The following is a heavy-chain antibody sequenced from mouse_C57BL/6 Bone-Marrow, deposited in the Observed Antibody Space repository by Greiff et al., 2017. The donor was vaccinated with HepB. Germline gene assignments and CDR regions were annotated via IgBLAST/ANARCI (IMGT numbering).Heavy chain of an antibody. CDR3: VSSHYYGFDY. J-gene: IGHJ2*01. D-gene: IGHD1-2*01. V-gene: IGHV10-1*01. Sequence: EVKLVESGGGLVQPKGSLKLSCAASGFNFNTYAMNWVRQAPGKGLEWVARIRSKSNNYATYYADSVKDRFTISRDDSESMLYLQMNNLKTEDTAMYYCVSSHYYGFDYWGQGTTLTVSS. CDR1: GFNFNTYA. CDR2: IRSKSNNYAT.